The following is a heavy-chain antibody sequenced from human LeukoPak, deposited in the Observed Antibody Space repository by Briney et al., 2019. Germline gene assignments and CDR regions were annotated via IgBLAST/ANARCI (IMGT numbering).Heavy chain of an antibody. CDR2: IWNDGSNK. V-gene: IGHV3-33*06. J-gene: IGHJ6*03. CDR3: GKAWTTTVAYYDMDV. CDR1: GCTFSSYV. Sequence: GWFLRLSCAAAGCTFSSYVMHVVRKAASKRLGLVAVIWNDGSNKYYADSEKGRFTISRDNTKNTLYLQMNRMGAEDATVYYCGKAWTTTVAYYDMDVWGKGTTVTVSS. D-gene: IGHD4-23*01.